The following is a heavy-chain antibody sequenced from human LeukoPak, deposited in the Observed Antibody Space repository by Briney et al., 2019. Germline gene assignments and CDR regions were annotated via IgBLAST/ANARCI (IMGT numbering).Heavy chain of an antibody. J-gene: IGHJ5*02. Sequence: GGSLRPSCAASGFTFNIYAMSWVRLAPGKGLQWVASMCGSAGCTYYADSVKGRFTISRDNSKNTLYLQMNSLRAEDTAIYYCARDRPNYHESNGHYYQRDGDHWGQGTLVTVSS. D-gene: IGHD3-22*01. V-gene: IGHV3-23*01. CDR3: ARDRPNYHESNGHYYQRDGDH. CDR2: MCGSAGCT. CDR1: GFTFNIYA.